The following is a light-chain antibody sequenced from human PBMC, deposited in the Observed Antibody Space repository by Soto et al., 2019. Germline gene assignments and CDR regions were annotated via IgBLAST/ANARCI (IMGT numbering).Light chain of an antibody. CDR2: DVS. V-gene: IGLV2-14*01. Sequence: QSALTQPASVSGSPGQSIAIYCTGTSSDVGAYDYVSWYQQHPGKAPKVMIYDVSNRPSGVSNRFSGSKSDNTASLTISGLQAEDEADYYCSSYTSSSTYVFGTGTKLTVL. CDR3: SSYTSSSTYV. CDR1: SSDVGAYDY. J-gene: IGLJ1*01.